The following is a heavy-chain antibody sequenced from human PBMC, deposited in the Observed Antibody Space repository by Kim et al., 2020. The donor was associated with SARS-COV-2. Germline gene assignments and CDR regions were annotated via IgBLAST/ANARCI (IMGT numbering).Heavy chain of an antibody. Sequence: GGSLRLSCAASGFTLRSFDMTWVRQAPGKGLEWVSSISGSGGSTYHADSVKGRFSISRDNSKNTLYLQMNSLRAEDTAVYYCAKAYSSGWYYYDYWGQGTLVTVSS. J-gene: IGHJ4*02. V-gene: IGHV3-23*01. CDR1: GFTLRSFD. D-gene: IGHD6-19*01. CDR2: ISGSGGST. CDR3: AKAYSSGWYYYDY.